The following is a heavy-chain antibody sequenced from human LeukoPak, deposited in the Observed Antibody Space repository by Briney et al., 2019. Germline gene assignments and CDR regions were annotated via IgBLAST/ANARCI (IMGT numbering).Heavy chain of an antibody. D-gene: IGHD6-19*01. Sequence: PGGSLRLSCAASGFTFSSYWMSWVRQAPGKGLEWVANIKQDGSEKYYVDSVKGRFNISRDNAKNSLYLQMNSLRAEDTAVYYCARENYSSGRVVLRYYFDYWGQGTLVTVSS. V-gene: IGHV3-7*01. CDR2: IKQDGSEK. CDR3: ARENYSSGRVVLRYYFDY. CDR1: GFTFSSYW. J-gene: IGHJ4*02.